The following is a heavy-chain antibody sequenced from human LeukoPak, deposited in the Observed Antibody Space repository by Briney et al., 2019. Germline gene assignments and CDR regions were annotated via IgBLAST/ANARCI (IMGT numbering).Heavy chain of an antibody. CDR2: IWYDGSDK. J-gene: IGHJ4*02. V-gene: IGHV3-33*01. CDR3: ARGPRGTSGWYFDY. Sequence: PGRSLRFSCAASGFRFGNYGMHWVRQAPGKGLEWVAIIWYDGSDKYYSDSVKGRFTISRDNSKNTLYLQMNSLRAEDTAVYFCARGPRGTSGWYFDYWGQGTLVTVSS. CDR1: GFRFGNYG. D-gene: IGHD6-19*01.